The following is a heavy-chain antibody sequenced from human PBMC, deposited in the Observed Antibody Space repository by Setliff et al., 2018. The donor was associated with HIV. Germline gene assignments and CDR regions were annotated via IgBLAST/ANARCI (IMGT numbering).Heavy chain of an antibody. CDR2: FDPEQSET. V-gene: IGHV1-24*01. CDR3: AAPLTGPDGFDM. J-gene: IGHJ3*02. CDR1: GYTLTELS. Sequence: GASVKVSCKVSGYTLTELSVHWVRQAPGNGLEWMGGFDPEQSETVYAQRSQGRVTFTEDTSTDTAYMDLISLTSDDTAVYFCAAPLTGPDGFDMWGQGTMVTVSS. D-gene: IGHD3-9*01.